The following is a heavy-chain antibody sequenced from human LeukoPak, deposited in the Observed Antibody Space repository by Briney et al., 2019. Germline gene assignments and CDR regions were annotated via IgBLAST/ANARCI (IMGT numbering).Heavy chain of an antibody. J-gene: IGHJ6*03. Sequence: GGSLRLSCAASGFTFSSYSMNWVRQAPGKGLEWVSYISSSGSTIDYADSVKGRFTISRDNAKNSLYLQMNSLRAEDTAVYYCARYPNYYMDVWGKGTTVTVSS. CDR1: GFTFSSYS. V-gene: IGHV3-48*04. CDR3: ARYPNYYMDV. CDR2: ISSSGSTI.